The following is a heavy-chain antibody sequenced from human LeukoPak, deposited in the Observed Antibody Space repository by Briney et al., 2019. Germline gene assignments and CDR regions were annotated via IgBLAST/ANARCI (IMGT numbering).Heavy chain of an antibody. CDR1: GYTFTGYY. CDR2: INPNSGGT. D-gene: IGHD3-10*01. J-gene: IGHJ3*02. CDR3: ARVGPAVRRAFDI. V-gene: IGHV1-2*02. Sequence: ASVKVSCKASGYTFTGYYMHWVRQAPGQGLEWMGWINPNSGGTNYAQKFQGRVTMTRDTSISTAYTELSRLRSDDTAVYYCARVGPAVRRAFDIWGQGTMVTVSS.